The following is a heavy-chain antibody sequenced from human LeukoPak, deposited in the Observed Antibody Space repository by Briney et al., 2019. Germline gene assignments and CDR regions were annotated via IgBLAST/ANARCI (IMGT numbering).Heavy chain of an antibody. J-gene: IGHJ4*02. CDR3: ARAPYVYSGHHDY. D-gene: IGHD3-16*01. V-gene: IGHV3-21*01. CDR2: ISSSSSYI. Sequence: GGSLRLSCAASGFTFSSYSMNWVRQAPGKGLEWVSSISSSSSYIYYADSAKGRFTISRDNAKNSLYLQMNSLRAEDTAVYYCARAPYVYSGHHDYWGQGTLVTVSS. CDR1: GFTFSSYS.